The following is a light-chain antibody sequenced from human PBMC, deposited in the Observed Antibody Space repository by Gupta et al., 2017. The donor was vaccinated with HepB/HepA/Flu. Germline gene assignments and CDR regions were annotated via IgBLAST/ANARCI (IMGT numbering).Light chain of an antibody. Sequence: VQLTQSPSSLSASVGDRVTITCRASRGIRNDLAWYQQKPGKAPKLLIFAASRVQSGVPSRFSGSGTGTDFTLTISGLQPEDFATYYCRQEDFCPRTFGQGTKVDFK. CDR1: RGIRND. CDR3: RQEDFCPRT. CDR2: AAS. V-gene: IGKV1-6*01. J-gene: IGKJ1*01.